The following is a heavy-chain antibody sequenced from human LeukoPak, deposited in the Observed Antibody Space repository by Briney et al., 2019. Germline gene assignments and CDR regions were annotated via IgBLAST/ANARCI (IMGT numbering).Heavy chain of an antibody. CDR2: IYYSGST. V-gene: IGHV4-30-4*01. Sequence: PSQTLSLTCTVSGGSISSGDYYWGWIRQPPGKGLEWIGYIYYSGSTYYNPSLKSRVTISVDTSKNQFSLKLSSVTAADTAVYYCARGIYYDSSGYYFDYWGQGTLVTVSS. D-gene: IGHD3-22*01. J-gene: IGHJ4*02. CDR1: GGSISSGDYY. CDR3: ARGIYYDSSGYYFDY.